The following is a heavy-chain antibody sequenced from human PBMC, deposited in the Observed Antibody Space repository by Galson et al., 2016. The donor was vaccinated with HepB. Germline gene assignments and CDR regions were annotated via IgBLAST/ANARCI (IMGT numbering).Heavy chain of an antibody. D-gene: IGHD6-13*01. CDR2: VTYDGSSK. J-gene: IGHJ4*02. CDR3: VRQQLASGLDF. V-gene: IGHV3-30*04. Sequence: SLRLSCAASGFTFSRHTIHWVRQAPGKGLEWVAVVTYDGSSKSYANSVKGRFTISRDNAKNTASLQMNSLRPEDTAVYHCVRQQLASGLDFWGQGSLVTVSS. CDR1: GFTFSRHT.